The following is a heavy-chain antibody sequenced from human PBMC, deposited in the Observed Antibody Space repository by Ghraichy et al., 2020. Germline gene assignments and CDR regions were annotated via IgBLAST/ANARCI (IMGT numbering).Heavy chain of an antibody. CDR3: ARSEGIDVVVPAAISELYYYGMDV. Sequence: SVKVSCKASGGTFSSYAISWVRQAPGQGLEWMGGIIPIFGTANYAQKFQGRVTITADESTSTAYMELSSLRSEETAVYYCARSEGIDVVVPAAISELYYYGMDVWGQGTTVTVSS. J-gene: IGHJ6*02. D-gene: IGHD2-2*01. CDR2: IIPIFGTA. CDR1: GGTFSSYA. V-gene: IGHV1-69*13.